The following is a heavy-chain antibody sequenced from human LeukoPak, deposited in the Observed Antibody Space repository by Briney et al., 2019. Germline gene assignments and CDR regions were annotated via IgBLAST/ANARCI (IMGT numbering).Heavy chain of an antibody. J-gene: IGHJ6*02. CDR1: GFTVSSNY. Sequence: GGSLRLSCAASGFTVSSNYMSWVRQAPGKGLEWVSVIYSGGSTYYADSVKGRFTISRDNSKNTLYLQMNSLRAEDTAVYYCAKWSGWYRFNYYGMDVWGQGTTVTVSS. V-gene: IGHV3-53*01. CDR3: AKWSGWYRFNYYGMDV. D-gene: IGHD6-19*01. CDR2: IYSGGST.